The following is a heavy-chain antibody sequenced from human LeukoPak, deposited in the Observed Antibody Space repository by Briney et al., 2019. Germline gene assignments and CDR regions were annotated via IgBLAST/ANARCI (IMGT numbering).Heavy chain of an antibody. J-gene: IGHJ5*02. Sequence: GASVKVSCKASGYTFTSYGISWVRQAPGQGLEWMGWISAYNGNTNYAQKLQGRVTMTTDTSTSTAYMELRSLRSDDTAVYYCARDLRPGVRGVNRANWFDPWGQGTLVTVSS. CDR1: GYTFTSYG. V-gene: IGHV1-18*01. CDR3: ARDLRPGVRGVNRANWFDP. D-gene: IGHD3-10*01. CDR2: ISAYNGNT.